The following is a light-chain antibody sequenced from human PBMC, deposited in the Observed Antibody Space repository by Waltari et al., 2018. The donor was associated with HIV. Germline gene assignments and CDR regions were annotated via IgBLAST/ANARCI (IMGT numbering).Light chain of an antibody. Sequence: QSVLTQPPSASGTPGQRVTISCSGSTSNIGSYYVYWYQQLPGTAPKLLIYRNNQRPSGVPDRFSGSKSGTSASLAIRGLRSEDEADYYCAAWDDSLSVVFGGGTKLTVL. J-gene: IGLJ2*01. V-gene: IGLV1-47*01. CDR3: AAWDDSLSVV. CDR2: RNN. CDR1: TSNIGSYY.